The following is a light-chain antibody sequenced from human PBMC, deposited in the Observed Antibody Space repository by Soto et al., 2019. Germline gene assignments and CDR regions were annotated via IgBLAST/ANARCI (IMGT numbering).Light chain of an antibody. CDR1: SSDVGGYNY. CDR2: DVS. V-gene: IGLV2-11*01. Sequence: QSALTQPRSVSDSPGQSVTISCTGTSSDVGGYNYVSWYQQHPGKAPKVMIYDVSKRPSGVPDRFSGSKSGNTASLTISGLQAEDEADYYCQVWDSFWVFGGGTKLTVL. CDR3: QVWDSFWV. J-gene: IGLJ3*02.